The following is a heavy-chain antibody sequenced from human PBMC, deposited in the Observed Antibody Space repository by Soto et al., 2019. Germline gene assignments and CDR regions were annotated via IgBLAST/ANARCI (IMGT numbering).Heavy chain of an antibody. J-gene: IGHJ6*02. CDR3: ATPFTYDILTGYYDYYGMDV. Sequence: GASVKVSCKASGYTFTSYYMHWVRQAPGQGLEWMGIINPSGGSTSYAQKFQGRVTMTRDTSTSTVYMELSSLRSEDTAVYYCATPFTYDILTGYYDYYGMDVWGQGTTVTVSS. V-gene: IGHV1-46*03. CDR2: INPSGGST. CDR1: GYTFTSYY. D-gene: IGHD3-9*01.